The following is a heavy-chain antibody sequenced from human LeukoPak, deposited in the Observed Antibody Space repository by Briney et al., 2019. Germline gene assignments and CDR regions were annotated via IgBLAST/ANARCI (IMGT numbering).Heavy chain of an antibody. CDR3: AGDGGSYYQFDY. CDR1: GGSISSGSYY. J-gene: IGHJ4*02. Sequence: SQTLSLTCTVSGGSISSGSYYWGWIRQPPGKGLEWIGNIYHSGSTYYNPSLKSRVTISVDTSKNQFSLKLSSVTAADTAVYYCAGDGGSYYQFDYWGQGTLVTVSS. D-gene: IGHD1-26*01. V-gene: IGHV4-39*07. CDR2: IYHSGST.